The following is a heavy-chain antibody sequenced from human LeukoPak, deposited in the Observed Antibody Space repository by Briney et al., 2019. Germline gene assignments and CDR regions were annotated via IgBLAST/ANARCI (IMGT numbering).Heavy chain of an antibody. CDR3: ARGGDSGYDYTRGTYFDY. CDR1: GGSFSGYY. CDR2: INHSGST. D-gene: IGHD5-12*01. J-gene: IGHJ4*02. V-gene: IGHV4-34*01. Sequence: SETLSLTCAVYGGSFSGYYWSWIRQPPGKGLEWIGEINHSGSTNYNPSLKSRVTISVDTSKNQFSLKLSSVTAADTAVYYCARGGDSGYDYTRGTYFDYWGQGTLVTVSP.